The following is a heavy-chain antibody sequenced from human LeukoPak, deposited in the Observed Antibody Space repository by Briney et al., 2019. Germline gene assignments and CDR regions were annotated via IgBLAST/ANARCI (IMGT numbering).Heavy chain of an antibody. J-gene: IGHJ4*02. CDR2: ISWNSGSI. V-gene: IGHV3-9*01. Sequence: GGSLRLSCAASGFTFSSYWMSWVRQAPGKGLEWVSGISWNSGSIGYADSVKGRFTISRDNAKNSLYLQMNSLRAEDTALYYCAKDMAVVPTNGIDYWGQGTLVTVSS. D-gene: IGHD4-23*01. CDR1: GFTFSSYW. CDR3: AKDMAVVPTNGIDY.